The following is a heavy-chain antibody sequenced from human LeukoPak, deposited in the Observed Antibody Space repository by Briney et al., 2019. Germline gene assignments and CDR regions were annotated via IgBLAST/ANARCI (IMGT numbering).Heavy chain of an antibody. V-gene: IGHV4-39*01. Sequence: SETLSLTCTVSGGSISSSSYYWGWIRQPPGKGLEWIGSIYYSGSTYYNPSLKSRVTISVDTSKNQFSLKLSSVTAADTAVYYCRSSRGDYVAFDIWGQGTMVTVSS. D-gene: IGHD4-17*01. CDR2: IYYSGST. CDR1: GGSISSSSYY. CDR3: RSSRGDYVAFDI. J-gene: IGHJ3*02.